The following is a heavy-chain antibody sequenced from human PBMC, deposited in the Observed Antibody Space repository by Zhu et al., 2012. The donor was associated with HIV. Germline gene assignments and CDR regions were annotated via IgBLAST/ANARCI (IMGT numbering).Heavy chain of an antibody. V-gene: IGHV4-30-4*08. J-gene: IGHJ3*01. CDR1: GGSISSTNHL. Sequence: QVQLQESGPGLVKPSQTLSLTCNVSGGSISSTNHLWSWIRQPPGKGLEWIGYIYYSGSAYYNPSLKSRAIISVDTSKNQFSLKLSSVTATDTAVYYCAREVITAIDSDGFDLWAKGQWSPSLQ. CDR3: AREVITAIDSDGFDL. D-gene: IGHD6-13*01. CDR2: IYYSGSA.